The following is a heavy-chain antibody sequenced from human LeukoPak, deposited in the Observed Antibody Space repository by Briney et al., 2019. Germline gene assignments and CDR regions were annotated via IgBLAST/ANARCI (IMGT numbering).Heavy chain of an antibody. CDR2: ISSSGSTI. V-gene: IGHV3-11*01. CDR3: ARVDYDSSGYFPAYYYYYMDV. J-gene: IGHJ6*03. CDR1: GFTFSDYY. D-gene: IGHD3-22*01. Sequence: PGGSLRLSCAASGFTFSDYYMSWIRQAPGKGLEWVSYISSSGSTIYYADSVKGRFTISRDNAKNSLYLQMNSLRAEDTAVYYCARVDYDSSGYFPAYYYYYMDVWGKGTTVTISS.